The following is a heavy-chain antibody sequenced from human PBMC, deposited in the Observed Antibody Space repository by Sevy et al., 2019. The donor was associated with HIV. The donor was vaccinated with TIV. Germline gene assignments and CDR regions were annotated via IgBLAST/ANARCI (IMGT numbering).Heavy chain of an antibody. CDR3: ARGHPVYCSGGSCYSDWYFDL. CDR2: IYTSGST. Sequence: SETLSLTCTVSGGSISSYYWSWIRQPAGKGLAWIGRIYTSGSTNYNPSLKSRVTMSVDTSKNQFSLKLSSVTAADTAVYYCARGHPVYCSGGSCYSDWYFDLWGRGTLVTVSS. V-gene: IGHV4-4*07. J-gene: IGHJ2*01. CDR1: GGSISSYY. D-gene: IGHD2-15*01.